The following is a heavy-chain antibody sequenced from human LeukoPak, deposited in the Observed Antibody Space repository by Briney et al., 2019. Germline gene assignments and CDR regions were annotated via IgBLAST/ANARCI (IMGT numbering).Heavy chain of an antibody. D-gene: IGHD2-2*01. CDR2: MNPTSGKT. V-gene: IGHV1-8*01. Sequence: ASVKVSCKASGYTFTNYDVNWVRQATGQGLEWVGWMNPTSGKTGYAQKFQGRVTLTSNNPIGTAYMEISSLRSEDTAVYYCARGSRNCSSDNCYHFDYWGQGTLVTGSS. J-gene: IGHJ4*02. CDR3: ARGSRNCSSDNCYHFDY. CDR1: GYTFTNYD.